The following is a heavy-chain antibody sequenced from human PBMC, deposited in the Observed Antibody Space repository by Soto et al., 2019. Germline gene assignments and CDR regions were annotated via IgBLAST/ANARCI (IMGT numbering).Heavy chain of an antibody. V-gene: IGHV3-23*01. Sequence: QTGGSLRLSCAASGFTFSSYAMSWVRQAPGKGLEWVSAISGSGGSTYYADSVKGRFTISRDNSKNTLYLQMNSLRAEDTAVYYCAKDAWYSSSWSEFYYGMDVWGQGTTVTVSS. CDR1: GFTFSSYA. CDR3: AKDAWYSSSWSEFYYGMDV. J-gene: IGHJ6*02. CDR2: ISGSGGST. D-gene: IGHD6-13*01.